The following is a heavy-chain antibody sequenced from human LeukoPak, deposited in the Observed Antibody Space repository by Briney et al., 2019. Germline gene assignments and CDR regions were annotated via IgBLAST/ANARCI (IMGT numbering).Heavy chain of an antibody. J-gene: IGHJ5*02. CDR2: IYYSGRT. CDR1: GGSISSYY. CDR3: ARDSGGYCSSTSCYGGGWFDP. D-gene: IGHD2-2*01. V-gene: IGHV4-59*01. Sequence: SETLSLTCTVSGGSISSYYWSWIRQPPGKGLEWIGYIYYSGRTNYTPSLKSRVTISVDTSKNQFSLKLSSVTAADTAVYYCARDSGGYCSSTSCYGGGWFDPWGQGTLVTVSS.